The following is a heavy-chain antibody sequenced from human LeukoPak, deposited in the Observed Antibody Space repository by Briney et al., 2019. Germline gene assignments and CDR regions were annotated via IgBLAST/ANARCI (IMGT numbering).Heavy chain of an antibody. V-gene: IGHV4-59*01. CDR3: ARAPIAASWFDP. Sequence: SETLSLTCTVSGGSISSYYWSWIRQPPGKGLEWIGYIYYSGNTNYNPSLKSRVTMSVDTSKNQFSLKLSSVTAADTAVYYCARAPIAASWFDPWGQGTLVTVSS. CDR2: IYYSGNT. CDR1: GGSISSYY. J-gene: IGHJ5*02. D-gene: IGHD6-13*01.